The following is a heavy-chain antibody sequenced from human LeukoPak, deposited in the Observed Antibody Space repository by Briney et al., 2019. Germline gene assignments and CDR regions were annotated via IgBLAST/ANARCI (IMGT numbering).Heavy chain of an antibody. CDR1: GFTFSSYA. Sequence: GGSLKLSCAASGFTFSSYAMSWVRQAPGKGLEWVSAISGSGGSTYYADSVKGRFTISRDNSKDTLYLQMNSLRAEDTAVYYCAKDNPLCSSTSCYLGSFDYWGQGTLVTVSS. V-gene: IGHV3-23*01. J-gene: IGHJ4*02. CDR3: AKDNPLCSSTSCYLGSFDY. D-gene: IGHD2-2*01. CDR2: ISGSGGST.